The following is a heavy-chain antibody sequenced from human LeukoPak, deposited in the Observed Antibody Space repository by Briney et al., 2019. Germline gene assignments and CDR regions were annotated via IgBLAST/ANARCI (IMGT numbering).Heavy chain of an antibody. V-gene: IGHV1-2*02. CDR2: INPNSGGT. Sequence: GASVKVSCKASGYTFTGYYMRWVRQAPGQGLEWMGWINPNSGGTNYAQKFQGRVTMTRDTSISTAYMELSRLRSDDTAVYYWARGRGDGSGSYIYWGQGTLVTVSS. J-gene: IGHJ4*02. CDR1: GYTFTGYY. D-gene: IGHD3-10*01. CDR3: ARGRGDGSGSYIY.